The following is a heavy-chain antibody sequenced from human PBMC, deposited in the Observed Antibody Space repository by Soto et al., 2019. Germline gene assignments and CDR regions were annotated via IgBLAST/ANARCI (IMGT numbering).Heavy chain of an antibody. V-gene: IGHV3-33*01. CDR2: IWYDGSNK. Sequence: GGSLRLSCAASGFTFSGSGVHWVRQAQGKGLEWVTVIWYDGSNKYYADSVKGRFNISRDNSKNTLYLQMNSLRAEDTAVYYCARDGTTVTSSGMDVWGQGTTVPGSS. D-gene: IGHD4-17*01. CDR3: ARDGTTVTSSGMDV. CDR1: GFTFSGSG. J-gene: IGHJ6*02.